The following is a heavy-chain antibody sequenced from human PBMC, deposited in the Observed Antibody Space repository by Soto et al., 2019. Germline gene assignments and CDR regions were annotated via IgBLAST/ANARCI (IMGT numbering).Heavy chain of an antibody. V-gene: IGHV5-51*01. CDR2: IYPGDSDT. J-gene: IGHJ6*02. CDR1: GYSFTSYW. CDR3: ARHVGRGYCSGGSCYSEDYYGMDV. D-gene: IGHD2-15*01. Sequence: GESLKISCKGSGYSFTSYWIGWVRQMPGKGLEWMGIIYPGDSDTRYSPSFQGQVTISADKSISTAYLQWSSLKASDTAMYYYARHVGRGYCSGGSCYSEDYYGMDVWGQGTTVTVSS.